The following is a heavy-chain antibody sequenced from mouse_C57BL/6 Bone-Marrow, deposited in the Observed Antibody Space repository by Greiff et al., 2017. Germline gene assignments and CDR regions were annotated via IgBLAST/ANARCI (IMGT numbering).Heavy chain of an antibody. CDR1: GYAFTNYL. D-gene: IGHD1-1*01. CDR2: INPGSGGT. V-gene: IGHV1-54*01. CDR3: ARGGGITTVVAPFAY. J-gene: IGHJ3*01. Sequence: QVTLKESGAELVRPGTSVQVSCKASGYAFTNYLIEWVKQRPGQGLEWIGVINPGSGGTNYNEKFKGKATLTADKSSSTAYMQLSSLTSEDSAVYFCARGGGITTVVAPFAYWGQGTLVTVSA.